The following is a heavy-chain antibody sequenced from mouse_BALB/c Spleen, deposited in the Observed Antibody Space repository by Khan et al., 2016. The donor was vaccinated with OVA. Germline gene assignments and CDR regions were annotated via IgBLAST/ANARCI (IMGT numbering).Heavy chain of an antibody. Sequence: EVQLVESGAELVKPGASVKLSCTTSGFNIKDTYIHWVKQRPEPGLAWIGRIDPANGNTKYDPKFQGTAALTTDTSSNTSSLQLRSLTSEYTDVYDWAPTAYGSSYDYARDYWGKGNSGTVSS. CDR3: APTAYGSSYDYARDY. J-gene: IGHJ4*01. D-gene: IGHD1-1*01. CDR1: GFNIKDTY. V-gene: IGHV14-3*02. CDR2: IDPANGNT.